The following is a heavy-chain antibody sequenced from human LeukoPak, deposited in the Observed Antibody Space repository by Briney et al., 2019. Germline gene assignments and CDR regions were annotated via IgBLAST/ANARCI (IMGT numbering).Heavy chain of an antibody. CDR1: GFTFTSSA. Sequence: GTSVKVSCKASGFTFTSSAMQWVRQARGQRLEWIGWIVVGSGNTNYAQKFQERVTITRDMSTSTAYMELSSLRSEDTAVFYCAAGQVRGVITIDYWGQGTLVTVSS. CDR3: AAGQVRGVITIDY. CDR2: IVVGSGNT. D-gene: IGHD3-10*01. J-gene: IGHJ4*02. V-gene: IGHV1-58*02.